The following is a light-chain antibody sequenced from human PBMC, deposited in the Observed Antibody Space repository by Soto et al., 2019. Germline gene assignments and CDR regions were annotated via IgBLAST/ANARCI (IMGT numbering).Light chain of an antibody. CDR2: DNN. CDR3: GTWDSSLSAGV. CDR1: SSNIGNNY. V-gene: IGLV1-51*01. Sequence: QSVLTQPPSASAAPGQKVTISCSGSSSNIGNNYVSWYQQLPGTAPKLLIYDNNKRPSGIPDRFSGSKSGTSATLGITGLQTGDEADYYCGTWDSSLSAGVFGGGTKLTV. J-gene: IGLJ3*02.